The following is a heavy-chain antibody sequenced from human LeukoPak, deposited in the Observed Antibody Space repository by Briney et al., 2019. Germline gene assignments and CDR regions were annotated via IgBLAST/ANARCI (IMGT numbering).Heavy chain of an antibody. CDR2: ISSSSSYI. CDR3: ARESGFDY. Sequence: PGGSLRLSCAASGFTFSSYSMNWVRQAPGKGLEWVSSISSSSSYIYYEDSVKGRFTISRDNAKNSLYLQMNSLRAEDTAVYYCARESGFDYWGQGTLVTVSS. J-gene: IGHJ4*02. D-gene: IGHD1-26*01. CDR1: GFTFSSYS. V-gene: IGHV3-21*01.